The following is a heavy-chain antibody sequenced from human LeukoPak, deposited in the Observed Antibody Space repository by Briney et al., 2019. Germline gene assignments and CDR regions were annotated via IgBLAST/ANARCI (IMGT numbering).Heavy chain of an antibody. CDR1: GYSISSGYY. D-gene: IGHD3-10*01. V-gene: IGHV4-38-2*02. CDR2: ISHSGST. Sequence: SETLSLTCSVSGYSISSGYYWGWIRQPPGQRLEWIATISHSGSTYYNPSLKSRVTISLDTSKNQFSLKLSSATASDTAVYYCARAVDRGGNDYWGQGTLVTVSS. CDR3: ARAVDRGGNDY. J-gene: IGHJ4*02.